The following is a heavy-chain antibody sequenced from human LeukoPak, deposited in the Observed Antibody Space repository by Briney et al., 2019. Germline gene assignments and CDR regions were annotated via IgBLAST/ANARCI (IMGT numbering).Heavy chain of an antibody. CDR1: GFTFSTYG. V-gene: IGHV3-23*01. D-gene: IGHD3-16*02. J-gene: IGHJ4*02. CDR3: AQERAGYTNPYYFDY. CDR2: NSGSGANT. Sequence: GGSLRLSCAASGFTFSTYGMSWVRQAPGKGLEWVSANSGSGANTYYADSVRGRFTISRDNSKNTLYLHMNSLRAEDTAVYYCAQERAGYTNPYYFDYWGQGTLVTVSS.